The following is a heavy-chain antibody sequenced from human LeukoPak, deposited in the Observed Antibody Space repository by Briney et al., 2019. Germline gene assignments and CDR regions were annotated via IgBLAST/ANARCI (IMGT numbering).Heavy chain of an antibody. J-gene: IGHJ5*01. CDR2: IYYSGST. Sequence: SETLSLTCTVPGGSISSYYWSWIRQPPGKGLEWIGSIYYSGSTNYNPSLKSRVTISIDTSKNQFSLKLSSVTAADTAVYYCARGYSSSWYDSWGQGTLVTVSS. D-gene: IGHD6-13*01. CDR3: ARGYSSSWYDS. V-gene: IGHV4-59*01. CDR1: GGSISSYY.